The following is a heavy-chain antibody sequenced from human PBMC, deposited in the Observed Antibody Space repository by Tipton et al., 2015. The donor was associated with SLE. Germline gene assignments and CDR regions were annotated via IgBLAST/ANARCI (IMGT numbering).Heavy chain of an antibody. Sequence: TLSLTCTVSGGSISSYYWSWIRQSPGKGLEWIGYIYYSGSTNYNPSLKSRVTASLDTSKNQFSLTLSSVTAADTAVYYCTRRFAGSASDIWGQGTMVTVSS. J-gene: IGHJ3*02. CDR1: GGSISSYY. V-gene: IGHV4-59*08. CDR3: TRRFAGSASDI. CDR2: IYYSGST.